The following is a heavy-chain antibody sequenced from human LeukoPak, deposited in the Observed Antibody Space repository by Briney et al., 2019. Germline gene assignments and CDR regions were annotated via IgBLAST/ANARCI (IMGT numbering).Heavy chain of an antibody. CDR3: ARALGSPLDY. J-gene: IGHJ4*02. V-gene: IGHV3-74*01. CDR1: GFTFSSYA. Sequence: QAGGSLRLSCAASGFTFSSYAMSWVRQSPGKGLVWVSRINSDGSITTYADSVKGRFTISRDNAKNTLYLRMNSLRAEDTAVYYCARALGSPLDYWGQGTLVPVSS. D-gene: IGHD1-26*01. CDR2: INSDGSIT.